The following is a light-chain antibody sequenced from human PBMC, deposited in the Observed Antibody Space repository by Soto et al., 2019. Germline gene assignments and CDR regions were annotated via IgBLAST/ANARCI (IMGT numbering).Light chain of an antibody. J-gene: IGLJ2*01. Sequence: QSVLTQPPSASGTPGQRVTISCSGSSSNIGSNYVYWYQQLPGTAPKLLIYRNNQRPSGVPDRFSVSKSGTSASLAISGLRSEDEADYYCAAWDDSLSGYVVFGGGTQLTVL. V-gene: IGLV1-47*01. CDR3: AAWDDSLSGYVV. CDR2: RNN. CDR1: SSNIGSNY.